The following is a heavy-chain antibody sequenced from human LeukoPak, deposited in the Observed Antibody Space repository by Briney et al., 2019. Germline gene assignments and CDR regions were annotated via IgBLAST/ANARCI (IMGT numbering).Heavy chain of an antibody. Sequence: ASVKVSCKASGYTFTSYAMNWVRQAPGQGLEWMGRINTNTGNPTYAQGFTGRFVFSLDTSVSTAYLQISSLKAEDTAVYYCAREGVVVVAATNYYYGMDVWGQGTTVTVSS. J-gene: IGHJ6*02. CDR1: GYTFTSYA. CDR2: INTNTGNP. D-gene: IGHD2-15*01. V-gene: IGHV7-4-1*02. CDR3: AREGVVVVAATNYYYGMDV.